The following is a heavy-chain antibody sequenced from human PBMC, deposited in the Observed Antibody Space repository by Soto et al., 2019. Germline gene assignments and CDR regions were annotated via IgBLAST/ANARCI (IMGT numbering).Heavy chain of an antibody. V-gene: IGHV3-33*01. CDR2: IWYDGSNK. Sequence: ESGGGVVQPGRSLRLSCAASGFTFSSYGMHWVRQAPGKGLEWVAVIWYDGSNKYYADSVKGRFTISRDNSKNTLYLQMNSLRAEDTAVYYCARVVDSDDAFDIWGQGTMVTVSS. CDR3: ARVVDSDDAFDI. J-gene: IGHJ3*02. D-gene: IGHD2-15*01. CDR1: GFTFSSYG.